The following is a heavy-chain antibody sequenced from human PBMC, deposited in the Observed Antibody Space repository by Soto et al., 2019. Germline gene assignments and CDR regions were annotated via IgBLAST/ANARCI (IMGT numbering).Heavy chain of an antibody. D-gene: IGHD3-10*01. CDR2: INHSGNT. CDR3: AREPLGTTLRGYSP. V-gene: IGHV4-34*01. CDR1: GGSFSGYY. J-gene: IGHJ5*02. Sequence: QVQLQQWGAGQLKPSETLSLTCAVYGGSFSGYYWTWIRQSPGKGLEWIGEINHSGNTNYNPSLKRRVTISVDTAKNQFSLRLSSVTAADTAVYYCAREPLGTTLRGYSPWGQGTLVTVSS.